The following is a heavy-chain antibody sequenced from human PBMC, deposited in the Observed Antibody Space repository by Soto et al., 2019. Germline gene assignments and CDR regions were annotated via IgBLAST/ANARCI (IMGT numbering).Heavy chain of an antibody. Sequence: ASVKVSCKASGYTFTGYYMHWVRQAPGQGLEWMGWINPNSGGTNYAQKFQGWVTMTRDTSISTAYMELGRLRSDDTAVYYCARDSVKLNSIGRSDDSTVTTSGHFYYYYGMDVWGQGTTVTVSS. V-gene: IGHV1-2*04. J-gene: IGHJ6*02. CDR1: GYTFTGYY. CDR3: ARDSVKLNSIGRSDDSTVTTSGHFYYYYGMDV. CDR2: INPNSGGT. D-gene: IGHD4-17*01.